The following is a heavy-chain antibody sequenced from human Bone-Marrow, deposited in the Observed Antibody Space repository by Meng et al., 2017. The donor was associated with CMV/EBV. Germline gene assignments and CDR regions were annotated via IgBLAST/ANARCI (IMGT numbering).Heavy chain of an antibody. D-gene: IGHD4-17*01. CDR2: IFPGDADT. Sequence: GESLKISCKGSGYTFINYWIAWVRQMPGRGLEWMGIIFPGDADTRYSPSFQGQVTISADKSIRTAYLQWSSLKASDTAIYYCARRGMMTTRGYWFDPWGQGTLVTVSS. CDR3: ARRGMMTTRGYWFDP. J-gene: IGHJ5*02. CDR1: GYTFINYW. V-gene: IGHV5-51*01.